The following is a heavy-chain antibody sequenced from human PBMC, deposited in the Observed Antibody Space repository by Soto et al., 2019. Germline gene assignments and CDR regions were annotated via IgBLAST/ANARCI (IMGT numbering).Heavy chain of an antibody. CDR2: TYYRSKWYN. CDR1: GDSVSSNSAA. D-gene: IGHD3-10*01. Sequence: TLSLTCAISGDSVSSNSAAWNWIRQSPSRGLERLGRTYYRSKWYNDYAVSVKSRITINPDTSKNQFSLQLNSVTPEDTAVYYCAREKGAYYGSGSYYNVGYYYGMDVWGQGTTVTVSS. J-gene: IGHJ6*02. V-gene: IGHV6-1*01. CDR3: AREKGAYYGSGSYYNVGYYYGMDV.